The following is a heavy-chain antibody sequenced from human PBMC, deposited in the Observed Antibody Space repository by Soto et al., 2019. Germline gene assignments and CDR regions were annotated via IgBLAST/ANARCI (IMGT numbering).Heavy chain of an antibody. CDR1: GFTFSSYA. Sequence: GGSLRLSCAASGFTFSSYAMSWVRQAPGKGLEWVSAISGSGGSTYYADSVKGRFTISRDNSKNTLYLQMNSLRAEDTAVYYCAKILNYPDYYYSGMDVWGQGNTVTV. V-gene: IGHV3-23*01. CDR2: ISGSGGST. D-gene: IGHD1-7*01. J-gene: IGHJ6*02. CDR3: AKILNYPDYYYSGMDV.